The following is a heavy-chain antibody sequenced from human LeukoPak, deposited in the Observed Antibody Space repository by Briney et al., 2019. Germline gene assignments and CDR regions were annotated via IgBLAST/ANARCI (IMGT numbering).Heavy chain of an antibody. Sequence: SETLSLTCTVSGGSITSGTYYWTWIRQPAGKGLEWIGRIYTSGSTNYNPSLKSRVTISIDTSKNQFSLHLTSVTAADTAVYYCARAFHCSSTSCYTRGLDYWRQGTLVTVSS. CDR2: IYTSGST. V-gene: IGHV4-61*02. D-gene: IGHD2-2*02. CDR3: ARAFHCSSTSCYTRGLDY. CDR1: GGSITSGTYY. J-gene: IGHJ4*02.